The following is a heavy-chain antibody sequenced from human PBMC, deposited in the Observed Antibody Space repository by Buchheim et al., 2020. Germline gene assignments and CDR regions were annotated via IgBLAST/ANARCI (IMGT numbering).Heavy chain of an antibody. CDR3: ARDIWGTSGYPEYFQH. CDR1: GLSFSAYS. V-gene: IGHV3-48*01. Sequence: EVHLVESGGNLVQPGESLRLSCAASGLSFSAYSMNWVRQAPGQGLEWISYISSGSDIIYYADSVRGRFTISRANAKTSLFLPMNSLRAEDSAVYYWARDIWGTSGYPEYFQHWGQGTL. CDR2: ISSGSDII. D-gene: IGHD3-22*01. J-gene: IGHJ1*01.